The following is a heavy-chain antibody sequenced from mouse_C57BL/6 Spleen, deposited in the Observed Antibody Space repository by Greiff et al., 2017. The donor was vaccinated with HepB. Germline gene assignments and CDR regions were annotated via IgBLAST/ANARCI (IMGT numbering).Heavy chain of an antibody. Sequence: QVQLQQPGAELVRPGSSVKLSCTASGYTFTSYWMHWVKQRPIQGLEWIGNIDPSDSETHYNQKFKDKATLTVDKSSSTAYMQLSSLTSEDSTVYYGARSDGYYLLDYWGQGTTLTVSA. CDR1: GYTFTSYW. CDR2: IDPSDSET. V-gene: IGHV1-52*01. J-gene: IGHJ2*01. D-gene: IGHD2-3*01. CDR3: ARSDGYYLLDY.